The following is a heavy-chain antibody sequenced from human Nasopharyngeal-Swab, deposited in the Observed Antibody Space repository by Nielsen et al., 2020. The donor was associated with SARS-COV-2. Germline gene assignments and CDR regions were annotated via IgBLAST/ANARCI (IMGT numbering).Heavy chain of an antibody. V-gene: IGHV3-7*01. CDR3: ARGPLGSGFDY. Sequence: GESLKISCAASGFTSSSYWLSWVRQAPGKGLEWVANIKQDGSEKYYVDSVKGRFTISRDNAKNSLYLQMNSLRAEDTAVYYCARGPLGSGFDYWGQGTLVTVSS. CDR1: GFTSSSYW. D-gene: IGHD3-3*01. J-gene: IGHJ4*02. CDR2: IKQDGSEK.